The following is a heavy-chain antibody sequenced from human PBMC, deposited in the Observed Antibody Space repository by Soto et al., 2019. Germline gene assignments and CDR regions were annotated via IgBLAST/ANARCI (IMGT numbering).Heavy chain of an antibody. Sequence: QVQLQQWGAGLLKPSATLSLTCAVYGGSFSPYFWSWIRQPPGKGLEWIGEINHSGSTNYNPSLTRRATLSVDTSKNHVSLKLTSVTAADTAVYYCARLASGWQYYYFDFWGRGTPVTVSS. CDR3: ARLASGWQYYYFDF. D-gene: IGHD6-19*01. CDR2: INHSGST. V-gene: IGHV4-34*01. J-gene: IGHJ2*01. CDR1: GGSFSPYF.